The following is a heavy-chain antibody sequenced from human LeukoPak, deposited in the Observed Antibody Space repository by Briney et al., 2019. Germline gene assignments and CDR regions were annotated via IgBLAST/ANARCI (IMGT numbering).Heavy chain of an antibody. D-gene: IGHD1-14*01. J-gene: IGHJ4*02. Sequence: PSETLSLTCTVSGGSISSSSYYWGWIRQPPGKGLEWIGSIYHSGSTYYNPSLKSRVTISVDTSKNQFSLKLSSVTAADTAVYYCARTGWGFTGLDYWGQGTLVTVSS. CDR2: IYHSGST. CDR1: GGSISSSSYY. CDR3: ARTGWGFTGLDY. V-gene: IGHV4-39*07.